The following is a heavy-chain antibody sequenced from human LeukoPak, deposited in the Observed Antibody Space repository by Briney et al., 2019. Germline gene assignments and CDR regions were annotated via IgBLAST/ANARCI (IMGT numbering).Heavy chain of an antibody. J-gene: IGHJ4*02. CDR3: ARGDIDYYDSSGYSGIDY. CDR2: INPSGGST. Sequence: GASVKVSCKASGYTFTRYYMHWVRQAPGQGLEWMGIINPSGGSTSYAQKFQGRVTMTRDTSTSTVYMELSSLRSEDTAVYSCARGDIDYYDSSGYSGIDYWGQGTLVTVSS. CDR1: GYTFTRYY. V-gene: IGHV1-46*01. D-gene: IGHD3-22*01.